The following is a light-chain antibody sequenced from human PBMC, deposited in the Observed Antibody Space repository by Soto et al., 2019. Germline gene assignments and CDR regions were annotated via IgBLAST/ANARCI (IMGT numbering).Light chain of an antibody. V-gene: IGLV2-14*01. CDR1: SSDVGGYNY. Sequence: QSVLTQPASVSGSPGQSITISCTGTSSDVGGYNYVSWYQQHPGKAPKLVIYEVSNRPSGVSNRFSASKSGNTASLTISGLQAEDEADYYCNSYTSSNTLVFGTGTKVTVL. CDR3: NSYTSSNTLV. CDR2: EVS. J-gene: IGLJ1*01.